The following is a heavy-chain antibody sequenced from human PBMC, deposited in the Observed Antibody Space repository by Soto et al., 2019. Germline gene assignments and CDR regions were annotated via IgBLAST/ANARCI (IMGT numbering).Heavy chain of an antibody. D-gene: IGHD6-13*01. J-gene: IGHJ5*02. CDR2: ISGSGGST. CDR1: GFTFSSYA. V-gene: IGHV3-23*01. CDR3: AKDHSYSSSPNWFDP. Sequence: GSLRLSCAASGFTFSSYAMSWVRQAPGKGLEWVSAISGSGGSTYYADSVKGRFTISRDNSKNTLYLQMNSLRAEDTAVYYCAKDHSYSSSPNWFDPWGQGTLVTVSS.